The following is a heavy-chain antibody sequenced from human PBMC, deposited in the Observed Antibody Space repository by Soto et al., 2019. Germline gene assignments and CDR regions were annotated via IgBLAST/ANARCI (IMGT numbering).Heavy chain of an antibody. CDR1: GGSISSYY. V-gene: IGHV4-59*01. CDR2: IYYSGST. Sequence: SETLSITCTVSGGSISSYYWSWIRQPPGKGLEWIGYIYYSGSTNYNPSLKSRVTISVDTSKNQFSLKLSSVTAADTAVYYCAREIDDSSGIDTYGMDVWGQGTTVT. J-gene: IGHJ6*02. CDR3: AREIDDSSGIDTYGMDV. D-gene: IGHD3-22*01.